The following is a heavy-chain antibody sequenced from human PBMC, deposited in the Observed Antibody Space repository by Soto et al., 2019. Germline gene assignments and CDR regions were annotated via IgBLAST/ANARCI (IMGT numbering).Heavy chain of an antibody. V-gene: IGHV1-18*01. CDR2: ISAYNGNT. J-gene: IGHJ4*02. CDR1: GYSFTSYG. D-gene: IGHD3-10*01. Sequence: ASVKVSCKASGYSFTSYGITWVRQAPGQGLEWMGWISAYNGNTNYAQNLQDRVTLTTDTSTYTAYMEMRNLQSDDTAVYYCARDFVSVLSVPGGVFDSCGQGALLTLFS. CDR3: ARDFVSVLSVPGGVFDS.